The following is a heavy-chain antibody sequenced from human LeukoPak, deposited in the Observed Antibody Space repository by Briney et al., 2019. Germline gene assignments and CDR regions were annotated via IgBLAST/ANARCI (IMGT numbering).Heavy chain of an antibody. CDR2: INSDGSST. Sequence: GGSLRLSCAASGFTFSSYWMHWVRQAPGKGLVWVSRINSDGSSTSYADSVKSRFTISRDNAKNTLYLQMNSLRAEDTAVYYCARGVIVVVPAAISPLFDPWGQGTLVTVSS. J-gene: IGHJ5*02. CDR3: ARGVIVVVPAAISPLFDP. CDR1: GFTFSSYW. V-gene: IGHV3-74*01. D-gene: IGHD2-2*02.